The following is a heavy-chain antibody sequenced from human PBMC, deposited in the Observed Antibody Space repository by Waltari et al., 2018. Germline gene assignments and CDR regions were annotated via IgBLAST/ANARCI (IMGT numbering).Heavy chain of an antibody. CDR1: GGSISSGGSY. CDR3: ARAFSYYYDSSGYDY. Sequence: QVQLQESGPGLVTPSQTLSLTRTVSGGSISSGGSYWLWIRRHPGKGLGWIGYIFYSGNTYYNPSLKSRVTISVDTSKNQFSLKLSSVTAADTAVYYCARAFSYYYDSSGYDYWGQGTLVTVSS. D-gene: IGHD3-22*01. CDR2: IFYSGNT. V-gene: IGHV4-31*03. J-gene: IGHJ4*02.